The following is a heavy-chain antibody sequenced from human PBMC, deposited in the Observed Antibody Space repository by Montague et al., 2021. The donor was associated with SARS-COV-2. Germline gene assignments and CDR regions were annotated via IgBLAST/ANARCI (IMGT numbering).Heavy chain of an antibody. D-gene: IGHD4-11*01. CDR1: GVSITSTNW. V-gene: IGHV4-4*02. CDR3: AGKVLTVPADY. J-gene: IGHJ4*02. CDR2: ISYGGIA. Sequence: SETLSLTCAVSGVSITSTNWWSLVRQPPGKELEWIGEISYGGIATYNPSPKSRATMSMDRSRNLFSLKLSSVTAADTAIYYCAGKVLTVPADYWGQGTLVTVS.